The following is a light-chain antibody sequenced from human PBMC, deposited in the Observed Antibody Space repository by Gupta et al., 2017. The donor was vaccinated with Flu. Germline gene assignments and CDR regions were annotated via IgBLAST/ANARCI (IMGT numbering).Light chain of an antibody. Sequence: PSTLSASVGDRVTITCRASQSISNWLAWYQQKPGKAPKLLIYKASTVESGVPSRFSGSGSGTEFSLTISSLQPDDFATYYCQQDNSYPYTFGQGTKLEIK. CDR1: QSISNW. CDR3: QQDNSYPYT. J-gene: IGKJ2*01. V-gene: IGKV1-5*03. CDR2: KAS.